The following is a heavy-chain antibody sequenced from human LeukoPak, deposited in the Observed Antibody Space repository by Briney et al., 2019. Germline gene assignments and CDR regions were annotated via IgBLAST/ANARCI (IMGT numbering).Heavy chain of an antibody. CDR3: ARHDPEYNWNPNDDAFDI. CDR1: GGSISSSSYY. Sequence: KPSETLSLTCTVPGGSISSSSYYWGWIRQPPGKGLEWIGSIYYSGSTYYNPSLKSRVTISVDTSKNQFSLKLSSVTAADTAVYYCARHDPEYNWNPNDDAFDIWGQGTMVTVSS. D-gene: IGHD1-20*01. J-gene: IGHJ3*02. V-gene: IGHV4-39*01. CDR2: IYYSGST.